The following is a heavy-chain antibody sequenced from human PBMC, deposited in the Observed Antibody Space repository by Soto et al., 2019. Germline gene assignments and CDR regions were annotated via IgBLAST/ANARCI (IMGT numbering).Heavy chain of an antibody. V-gene: IGHV1-18*04. CDR2: ISAYNGNT. Sequence: GTSVKVSCEACGDSFTGYYMHWVRQAPGQGLEWMGWISAYNGNTNYAQKLQGRVTMTTDTSTSTAYMELRSLRSDDTAVYYCARDTRGYSGYYYYYYYGMDVWGQGTTVTVSS. CDR1: GDSFTGYY. J-gene: IGHJ6*02. CDR3: ARDTRGYSGYYYYYYYGMDV. D-gene: IGHD5-12*01.